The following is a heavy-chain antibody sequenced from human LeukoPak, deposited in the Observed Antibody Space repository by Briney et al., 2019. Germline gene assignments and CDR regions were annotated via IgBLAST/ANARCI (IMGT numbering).Heavy chain of an antibody. CDR2: FDPEDGEA. D-gene: IGHD2-8*01. Sequence: ASVKVSCKVSGYTLTELSMHWVRQAPVKGLEWMGGFDPEDGEAIYAQKFHGRVTMTEDTSTDTTYMELNSLKSEDTAVYYCAAGGVYDLLDYWGQGTLVTVSS. V-gene: IGHV1-24*01. J-gene: IGHJ4*02. CDR1: GYTLTELS. CDR3: AAGGVYDLLDY.